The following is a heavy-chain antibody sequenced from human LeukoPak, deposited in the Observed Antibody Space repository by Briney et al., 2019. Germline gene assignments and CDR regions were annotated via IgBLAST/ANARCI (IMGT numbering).Heavy chain of an antibody. CDR3: AAARGGDY. Sequence: GRSLRLSCAASGFTFDDYAMHWVRQAPGKGLEWVSGISRNSGSIDYADSVKGRFTISRDNAKNSLYLQMNSLRAEDTAVYYCAAARGGDYWGQGTLVTVSS. D-gene: IGHD3-10*01. CDR2: ISRNSGSI. J-gene: IGHJ4*02. CDR1: GFTFDDYA. V-gene: IGHV3-9*01.